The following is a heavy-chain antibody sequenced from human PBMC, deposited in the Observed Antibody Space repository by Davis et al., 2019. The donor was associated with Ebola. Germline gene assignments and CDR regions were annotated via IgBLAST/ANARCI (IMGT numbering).Heavy chain of an antibody. V-gene: IGHV4-59*12. Sequence: SETLSLTCTVSGGSISSYYWNWIRQSPGKGLEWIGYIYYSGTTNYNPSLKSRVTISVDTSKNQFSLKLSSVTAADTAVYYCARSDYCSSTSCYIGYNWFDPWGQGTLVTVSS. D-gene: IGHD2-2*02. CDR3: ARSDYCSSTSCYIGYNWFDP. J-gene: IGHJ5*02. CDR1: GGSISSYY. CDR2: IYYSGTT.